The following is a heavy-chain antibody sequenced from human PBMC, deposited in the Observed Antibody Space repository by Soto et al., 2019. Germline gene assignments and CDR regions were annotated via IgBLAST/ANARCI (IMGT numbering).Heavy chain of an antibody. CDR1: CGSISSGGYY. CDR2: IYYSGST. D-gene: IGHD3-22*01. Sequence: PSETLSLTCTVSCGSISSGGYYWSWIRQHPGKGLEWIGYIYYSGSTYYNPSLKSRVTISVDTSKNQFSLKLSSVTAADTAVYYCASEYYYDSSGYYYRSFDYWGQGTLVTVSS. CDR3: ASEYYYDSSGYYYRSFDY. J-gene: IGHJ4*02. V-gene: IGHV4-31*03.